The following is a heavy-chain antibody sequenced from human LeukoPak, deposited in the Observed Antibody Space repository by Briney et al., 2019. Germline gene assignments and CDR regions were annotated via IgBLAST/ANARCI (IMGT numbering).Heavy chain of an antibody. J-gene: IGHJ6*02. V-gene: IGHV3-33*01. CDR2: IWYDGSNK. D-gene: IGHD2-15*01. CDR1: GFTFSSYG. CDR3: ARDADIVVVVAATRYGYGMDV. Sequence: GGSLRLSCAASGFTFSSYGMHWVRQAPGKGLEWVSVIWYDGSNKYYADSVKGRFTISRDNSKNTLYLQMNSLRAEDTAVYYCARDADIVVVVAATRYGYGMDVWGQGTTVTVSS.